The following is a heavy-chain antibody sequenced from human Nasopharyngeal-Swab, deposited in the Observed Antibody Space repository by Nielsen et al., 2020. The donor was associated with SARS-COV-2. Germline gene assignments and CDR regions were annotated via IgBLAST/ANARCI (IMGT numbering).Heavy chain of an antibody. Sequence: GESLKISCAASGFTFSSWPMHWVRQAPGKGLEWVAFIAHDASNEYYGDSVKGRFSISRDSSKNTLYLQMDSLRGEDTAVYYCARDAPAHYGAFYWGRGTLVTVSS. D-gene: IGHD4-17*01. CDR2: IAHDASNE. CDR3: ARDAPAHYGAFY. CDR1: GFTFSSWP. J-gene: IGHJ4*02. V-gene: IGHV3-30*03.